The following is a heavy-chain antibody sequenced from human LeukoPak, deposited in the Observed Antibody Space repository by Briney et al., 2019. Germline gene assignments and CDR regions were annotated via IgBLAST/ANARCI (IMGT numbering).Heavy chain of an antibody. V-gene: IGHV3-48*01. Sequence: PGGSLRLSCAASGFTVSSYNMNWVRQAPGKGLEWVSFISSTSNTIYYADSVKGRFTISRDNAKNSLYLQMNSLRAEDTAAYYCAREEGFDYWGQGTLVTVSS. CDR1: GFTVSSYN. CDR2: ISSTSNTI. CDR3: AREEGFDY. J-gene: IGHJ4*02.